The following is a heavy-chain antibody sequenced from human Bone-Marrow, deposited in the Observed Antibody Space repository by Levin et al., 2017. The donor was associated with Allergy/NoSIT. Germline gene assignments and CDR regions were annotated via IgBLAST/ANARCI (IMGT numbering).Heavy chain of an antibody. CDR1: GGSMSDSY. CDR3: ATGRVPYQ. V-gene: IGHV4-59*01. J-gene: IGHJ1*01. Sequence: SEALSLTCTVSGGSMSDSYWSWNRQPPGKGLEWVASILYTGETNYNHTLKSRITISLDTSKNQFSLKLSSVTAADMAVYYCATGRVPYQWGQGTLVTVSS. D-gene: IGHD2-2*01. CDR2: ILYTGET.